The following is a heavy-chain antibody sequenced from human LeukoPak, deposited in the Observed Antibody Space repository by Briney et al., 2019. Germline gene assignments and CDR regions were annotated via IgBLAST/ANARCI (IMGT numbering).Heavy chain of an antibody. CDR2: INWNGGST. CDR3: ARLFADGWFDP. D-gene: IGHD5-24*01. Sequence: GGSLRLSCAASGFTFDDYGMSWVRQAPGKGLEWVSVINWNGGSTGYADSVKGRFTIPRDNAKNSLYLQMNSLRAEDTALYYCARLFADGWFDPWGQGTLVTVSS. V-gene: IGHV3-20*04. CDR1: GFTFDDYG. J-gene: IGHJ5*02.